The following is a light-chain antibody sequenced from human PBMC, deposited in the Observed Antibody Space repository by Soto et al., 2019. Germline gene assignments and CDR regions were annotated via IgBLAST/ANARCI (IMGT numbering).Light chain of an antibody. CDR1: QSVSSSY. CDR2: SAS. Sequence: ENVLTQSPGTLSLSPGERATLSCRASQSVSSSYLAWYQQKPGQAPRLLIYSASSTATGIPDRFSGSGSGTDFTLTISRLEPEDCAVYYCQQYGSSLTVGPGTKVDIK. CDR3: QQYGSSLT. V-gene: IGKV3-20*01. J-gene: IGKJ3*01.